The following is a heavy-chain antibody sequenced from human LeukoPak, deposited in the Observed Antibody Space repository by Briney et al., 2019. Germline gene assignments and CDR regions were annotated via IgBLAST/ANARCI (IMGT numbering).Heavy chain of an antibody. CDR2: INHSGST. CDR3: ARSGIAAADFDY. Sequence: SETLSLTCAVSGGSFSGYYWSWIRQPPGRGLEWIGEINHSGSTNYNPSLKSRVTISVDTSKNQFSLKLSSVTAADTAVYYCARSGIAAADFDYWGQGTLVTVSS. J-gene: IGHJ4*02. V-gene: IGHV4-34*01. D-gene: IGHD6-13*01. CDR1: GGSFSGYY.